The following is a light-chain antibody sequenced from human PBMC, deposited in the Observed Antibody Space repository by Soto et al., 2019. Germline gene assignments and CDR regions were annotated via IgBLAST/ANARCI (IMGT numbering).Light chain of an antibody. CDR2: RNN. CDR1: NSNIESNY. V-gene: IGLV1-47*01. Sequence: QSVLTQPPSASGTPGQRVTISCSGRNSNIESNYVYWYQQYPGTAPKLLIYRNNQRPSGVPDRFSGSKSGTSASLAISGLRSEDEADYYCAVWDDTLNGWVFGGGTKVTVL. J-gene: IGLJ3*02. CDR3: AVWDDTLNGWV.